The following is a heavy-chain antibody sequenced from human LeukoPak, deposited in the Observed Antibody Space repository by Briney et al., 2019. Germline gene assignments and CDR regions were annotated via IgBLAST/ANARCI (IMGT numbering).Heavy chain of an antibody. Sequence: PVKVSCKASGGTFSSYAISWVRQAPGQGLEWMGGIIPIFGTANYAQKFQGRVTITADESTSTAYMELSSLRSEDTAVYYCARDRSDYSAGYFDYWGQGTLVTVSS. CDR3: ARDRSDYSAGYFDY. CDR2: IIPIFGTA. V-gene: IGHV1-69*13. J-gene: IGHJ4*02. CDR1: GGTFSSYA. D-gene: IGHD4-17*01.